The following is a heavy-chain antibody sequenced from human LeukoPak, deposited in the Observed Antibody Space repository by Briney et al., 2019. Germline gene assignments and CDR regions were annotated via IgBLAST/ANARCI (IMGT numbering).Heavy chain of an antibody. Sequence: GESLKISCKGSGYRFTSDWIGWVRQMPGKGLEWMGIIYPGDSDTRYSPSFQGQVTISADKSVNTAYLQWSSLKASDTAMYYCARHLLDSSGYSNWFDPWGQGTLVTVSS. CDR2: IYPGDSDT. CDR1: GYRFTSDW. J-gene: IGHJ5*02. D-gene: IGHD3-22*01. V-gene: IGHV5-51*01. CDR3: ARHLLDSSGYSNWFDP.